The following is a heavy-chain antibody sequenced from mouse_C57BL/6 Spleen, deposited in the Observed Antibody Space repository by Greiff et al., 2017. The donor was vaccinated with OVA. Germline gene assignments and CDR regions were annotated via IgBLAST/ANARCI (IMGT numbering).Heavy chain of an antibody. CDR2: IRSKSNNYAT. Sequence: EVKLVESGGGLVQPKGSLKLSCAASGFSFNTYAMNWVRQAPGKGLEWVARIRSKSNNYATYYADSVKDRFTISRDDSESMLYLQMNNLKTEDTTMYYCVRQGGLLHGYFDVWGTGTTVTVSS. J-gene: IGHJ1*03. V-gene: IGHV10-1*01. D-gene: IGHD2-3*01. CDR3: VRQGGLLHGYFDV. CDR1: GFSFNTYA.